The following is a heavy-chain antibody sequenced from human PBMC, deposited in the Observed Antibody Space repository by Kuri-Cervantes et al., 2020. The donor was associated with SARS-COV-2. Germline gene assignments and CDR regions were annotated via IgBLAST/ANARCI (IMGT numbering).Heavy chain of an antibody. Sequence: EGSLRLSCAASGFTVSSNYMSWVRQAPGKGLEWVSVIYSGGSTYYADSVKGRFTISRDNSKNTLYLQMNSLRAEDTAVYYCARDGGSGSYPLLVWADVWGQGTTVTVSS. D-gene: IGHD3-10*01. J-gene: IGHJ6*02. CDR2: IYSGGST. V-gene: IGHV3-53*01. CDR1: GFTVSSNY. CDR3: ARDGGSGSYPLLVWADV.